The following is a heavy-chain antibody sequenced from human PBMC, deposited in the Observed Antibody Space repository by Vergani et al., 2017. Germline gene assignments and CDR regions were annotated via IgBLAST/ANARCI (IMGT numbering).Heavy chain of an antibody. CDR1: GFTFSSSA. V-gene: IGHV3-23*01. Sequence: EVQLLESGGGLVQPGGSLRLSCAASGFTFSSSAMSWVRQAPGKGLEWVSAISGSGGSTYYADSVKGRFTISRDNSKNTLYLQMNSLRAEDTAVYYCAKVGDYYYYMDVWGKGTTVTVSS. J-gene: IGHJ6*03. D-gene: IGHD3-16*01. CDR2: ISGSGGST. CDR3: AKVGDYYYYMDV.